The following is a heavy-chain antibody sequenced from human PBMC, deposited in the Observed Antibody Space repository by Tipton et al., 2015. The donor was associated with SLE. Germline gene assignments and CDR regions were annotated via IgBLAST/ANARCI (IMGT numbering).Heavy chain of an antibody. J-gene: IGHJ4*02. V-gene: IGHV4-39*01. CDR2: IYYSGST. Sequence: LRLSCTVSGGSISSSSYYWGWIRQPPGKGLEWIGSIYYSGSTYYNPSLKSRVTIYVDTSKTQFSLKLSSVTAADTAVYYCAGYTSGWYNGPDYWGQGTLVTVSS. D-gene: IGHD6-19*01. CDR1: GGSISSSSYY. CDR3: AGYTSGWYNGPDY.